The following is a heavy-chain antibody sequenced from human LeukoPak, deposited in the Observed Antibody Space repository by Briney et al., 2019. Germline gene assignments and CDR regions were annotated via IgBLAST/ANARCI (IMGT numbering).Heavy chain of an antibody. Sequence: ASVKVSCKASGYTFTSYAMHWVRQAPGQRLEWMGWINAGNGNTKYSQKFQGRVTITRDTSASTAYMEPSSLRSEDTAVYYCARAYMVRGVIIGYWGQGTLVTVSS. J-gene: IGHJ4*02. CDR3: ARAYMVRGVIIGY. CDR1: GYTFTSYA. V-gene: IGHV1-3*01. CDR2: INAGNGNT. D-gene: IGHD3-10*01.